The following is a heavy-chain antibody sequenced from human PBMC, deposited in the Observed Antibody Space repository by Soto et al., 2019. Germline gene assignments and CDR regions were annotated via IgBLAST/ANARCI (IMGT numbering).Heavy chain of an antibody. CDR3: ATRAPIDGDPY. V-gene: IGHV4-4*02. D-gene: IGHD4-17*01. CDR2: VYHSGST. J-gene: IGHJ4*02. CDR1: GDSISSPTW. Sequence: QVQLQESGPGLVKPSETLSLTCDVSGDSISSPTWWTWVRQPPGKGLEWIGEVYHSGSTNYNSSLKSRVTISVDKSKNQFSLRQTSVTAADTAVYYCATRAPIDGDPYWGQGTLVTVSS.